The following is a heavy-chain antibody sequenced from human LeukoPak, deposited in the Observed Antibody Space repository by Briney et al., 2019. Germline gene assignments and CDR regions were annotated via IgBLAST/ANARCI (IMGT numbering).Heavy chain of an antibody. Sequence: PGRSLRLSCAASGFTFSSYGMHWVRQAPGKGLEWVAVIWYDGSNKYYADSVKGRFTISRDNSKNTLYLQMNSLRAEDTAVYYCARDPGYYYYGMDVWGQGTTVVVSS. CDR2: IWYDGSNK. CDR3: ARDPGYYYYGMDV. J-gene: IGHJ6*02. V-gene: IGHV3-33*01. CDR1: GFTFSSYG.